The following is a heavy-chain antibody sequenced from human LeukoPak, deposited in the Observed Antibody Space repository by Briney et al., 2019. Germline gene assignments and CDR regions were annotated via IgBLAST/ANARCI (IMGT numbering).Heavy chain of an antibody. J-gene: IGHJ6*03. Sequence: ASVKVSCKASGYTFTSYYMHWVRQAPGQGLEWMGIINPSGGSTSYAQKFQGRVTMTRDTSTSTVYMELSSLRSEDTAVYYCARDSETATTNYYYMDVWGKGTTVTVSS. D-gene: IGHD5-24*01. CDR2: INPSGGST. CDR3: ARDSETATTNYYYMDV. V-gene: IGHV1-46*01. CDR1: GYTFTSYY.